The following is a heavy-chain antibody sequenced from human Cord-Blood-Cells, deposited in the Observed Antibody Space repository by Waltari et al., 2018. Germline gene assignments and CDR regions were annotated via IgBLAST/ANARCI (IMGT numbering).Heavy chain of an antibody. V-gene: IGHV3-53*02. J-gene: IGHJ4*02. D-gene: IGHD6-6*01. CDR2: IYSGGST. CDR3: ATSSIAARHFDY. CDR1: GFTVSSNY. Sequence: EVQLVETGGGLIQPGGSLRLLCAASGFTVSSNYMSWVRQAPGKGREWVSVIYSGGSTYYADSVKGRFTISRDNSKSTLYLQMNSLRAEDTAVYYCATSSIAARHFDYWGQGTLVTVSS.